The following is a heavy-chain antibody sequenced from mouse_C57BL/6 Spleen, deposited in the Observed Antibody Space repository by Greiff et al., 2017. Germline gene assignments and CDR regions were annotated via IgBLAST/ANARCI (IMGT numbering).Heavy chain of an antibody. V-gene: IGHV1-84*01. CDR2: IYPGSGNP. J-gene: IGHJ2*01. D-gene: IGHD1-1*01. CDR3: ARDYGSCYFDV. CDR1: GYTFTDYY. Sequence: QVQLQQSGPELVKPGASVKISCKASGYTFTDYYINWVKQRPGPGLEWIGWIYPGSGNPKYNEKFKGKATLTVAQSSSTAYMQLSSLTSEDSAVYFCARDYGSCYFDVWGPGTTLTVSS.